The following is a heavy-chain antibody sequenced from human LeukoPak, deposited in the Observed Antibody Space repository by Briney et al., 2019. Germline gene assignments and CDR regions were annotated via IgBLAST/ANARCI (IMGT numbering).Heavy chain of an antibody. CDR2: INPNSGGT. J-gene: IGHJ3*02. D-gene: IGHD4-17*01. Sequence: EASVKVSCKASGYTFTGYYMYWVRQAPGQGLEWMGWINPNSGGTNYARKFQGRVTMTRDTSISTAYMELSRLRSDDTAVYYCALSTVATEAFDIWGQGTMVTVSS. V-gene: IGHV1-2*02. CDR1: GYTFTGYY. CDR3: ALSTVATEAFDI.